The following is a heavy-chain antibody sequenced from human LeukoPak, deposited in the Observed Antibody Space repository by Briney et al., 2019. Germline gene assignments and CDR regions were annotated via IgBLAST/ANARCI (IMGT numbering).Heavy chain of an antibody. V-gene: IGHV4-34*01. J-gene: IGHJ6*03. Sequence: SETLSLTCAVYGGSFSGYYWSWIRQPPGKGLEWIGEINHSGSTNYNPSLKSRVTISVDTSKNQLSLTLTSVTAADTAVYYCARERDFYYYMDVWDTGTTVIVSS. CDR3: ARERDFYYYMDV. CDR2: INHSGST. CDR1: GGSFSGYY.